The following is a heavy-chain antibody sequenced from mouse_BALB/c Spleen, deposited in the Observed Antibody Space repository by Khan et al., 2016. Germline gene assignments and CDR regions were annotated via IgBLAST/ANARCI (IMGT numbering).Heavy chain of an antibody. V-gene: IGHV3-2*02. CDR3: TSSPTATRYFDF. J-gene: IGHJ1*01. D-gene: IGHD1-2*01. CDR2: IRYSGST. CDR1: GYSITSDYA. Sequence: EVQLQESGPGLVKPSQSLSLTCTVTGYSITSDYAWNWIRQFPGNKLEWMGYIRYSGSTTYNPSLKSRISITRDTSKNQFFLQLYSVTTEDKATSFCTSSPTATRYFDFWGAGSTVPLSS.